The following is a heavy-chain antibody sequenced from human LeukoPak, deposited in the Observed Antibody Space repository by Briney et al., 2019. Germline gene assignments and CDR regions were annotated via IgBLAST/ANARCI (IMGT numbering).Heavy chain of an antibody. J-gene: IGHJ4*02. CDR1: GYTFSCFY. CDR2: IKVSGGRT. CDR3: AREPPESYYFDN. Sequence: AAVQVSFKASGYTFSCFYVHWVRPAPGQGVEWMGIIKVSGGRTEYSQKFQGRVTVTRDMSTSTVYMELNNLRSEDTAVYYCAREPPESYYFDNWGQGTLVTVSS. V-gene: IGHV1-46*01.